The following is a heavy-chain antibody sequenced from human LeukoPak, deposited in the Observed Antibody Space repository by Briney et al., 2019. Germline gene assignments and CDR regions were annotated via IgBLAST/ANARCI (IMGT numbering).Heavy chain of an antibody. CDR1: GFTFSSYA. J-gene: IGHJ4*02. V-gene: IGHV3-30-3*01. D-gene: IGHD6-19*01. CDR2: ISYDGSNK. CDR3: ARGAETSGYSSGWFFDY. Sequence: GGSLRLSCAASGFTFSSYAMHWVRQAPGKGLEWVAVISYDGSNKYYADSVKGRFTISRDNSKNTLYLQMNSLRAEDTAVYYCARGAETSGYSSGWFFDYWGQGTLVTVSS.